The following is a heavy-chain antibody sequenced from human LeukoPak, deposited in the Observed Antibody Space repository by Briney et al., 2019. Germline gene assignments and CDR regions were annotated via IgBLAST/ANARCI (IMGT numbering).Heavy chain of an antibody. D-gene: IGHD1-26*01. CDR3: AREESGVGKWELPL. J-gene: IGHJ4*02. CDR2: INWNGGST. Sequence: GGSLRLSCAASGFPFDDYGMTWVRQAPGKGLEWVSGINWNGGSTGYADSVKGRFTISRDNAKNSLYLQMNSLRAEDTAVYYCAREESGVGKWELPLWGQGTLVTVSS. CDR1: GFPFDDYG. V-gene: IGHV3-20*04.